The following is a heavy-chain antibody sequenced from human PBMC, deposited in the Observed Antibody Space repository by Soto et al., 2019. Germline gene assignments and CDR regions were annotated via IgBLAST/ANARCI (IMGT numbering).Heavy chain of an antibody. Sequence: SETLSLTCTVSGGSISSYYWSWIRQPPGQGLQWIGYIFYSGSTNYNPSLKSRVTISVDTSKNRFSLKLSSVTAADTAVYYCARYSYGSSRYNWFDPWGQGTLVTVSS. CDR3: ARYSYGSSRYNWFDP. V-gene: IGHV4-59*01. D-gene: IGHD5-18*01. CDR1: GGSISSYY. CDR2: IFYSGST. J-gene: IGHJ5*02.